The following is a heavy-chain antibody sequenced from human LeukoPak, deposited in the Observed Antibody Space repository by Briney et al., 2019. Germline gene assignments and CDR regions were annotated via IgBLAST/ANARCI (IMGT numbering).Heavy chain of an antibody. CDR3: VKGLGAVAGIIFYYYYYMDV. CDR2: ISYDGSNK. J-gene: IGHJ6*03. Sequence: GRSLRLSCAASGFTFSSYGMHWVRQAPGKGLEWVAVISYDGSNKYYADSVKGRFTISRDNSKNTLYLQMNSLRAEDTAVYYCVKGLGAVAGIIFYYYYYMDVWGKGTTVTVSS. V-gene: IGHV3-30*18. CDR1: GFTFSSYG. D-gene: IGHD6-19*01.